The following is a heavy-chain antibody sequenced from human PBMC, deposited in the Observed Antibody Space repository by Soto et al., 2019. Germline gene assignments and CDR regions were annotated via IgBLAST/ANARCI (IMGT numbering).Heavy chain of an antibody. Sequence: ASVKVSCKASGYTFTSYQMHWVRQAPGQGLEWMGIINPSGGRASRAQKFQGRLTMTSDTSTSTVYMELSSLRSEDTAVYYCARIGYVDDSSGYSYYFDYWGQGTLVTVS. CDR1: GYTFTSYQ. D-gene: IGHD3-22*01. CDR2: INPSGGRA. CDR3: ARIGYVDDSSGYSYYFDY. J-gene: IGHJ4*02. V-gene: IGHV1-46*01.